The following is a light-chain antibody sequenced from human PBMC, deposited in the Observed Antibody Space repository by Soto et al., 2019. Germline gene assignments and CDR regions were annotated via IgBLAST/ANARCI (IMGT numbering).Light chain of an antibody. CDR1: ESVGSH. J-gene: IGKJ1*01. CDR2: GVS. V-gene: IGKV3-15*01. CDR3: QQYDNRPPWT. Sequence: DTVMTQSPATLSVSPGETATLSCRASESVGSHLAWYQQKPGQAPRLLIYGVSTRATGIPARFRGSGSETEFTLTISSLQSEDFAVYYCQQYDNRPPWTFGQGTKVEI.